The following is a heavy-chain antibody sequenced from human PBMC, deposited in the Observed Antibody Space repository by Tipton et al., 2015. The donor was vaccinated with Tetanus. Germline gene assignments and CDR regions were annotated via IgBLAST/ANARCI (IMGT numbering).Heavy chain of an antibody. D-gene: IGHD2-15*01. J-gene: IGHJ4*02. Sequence: SMRLSCAASGFIFSSYGIHWVRQAPGKGLEWAAVSWYDGTDQYYADSVKVRFTLSRDNSKNTLYLEMNSLRAEDTALYYCAREADCSGGSFFSGDFDNWGQGTQVTVSS. V-gene: IGHV3-33*01. CDR2: SWYDGTDQ. CDR3: AREADCSGGSFFSGDFDN. CDR1: GFIFSSYG.